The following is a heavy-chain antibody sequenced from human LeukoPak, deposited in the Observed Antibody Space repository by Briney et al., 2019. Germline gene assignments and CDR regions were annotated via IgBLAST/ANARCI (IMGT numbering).Heavy chain of an antibody. D-gene: IGHD3-16*01. V-gene: IGHV3-30*18. CDR2: ISYDGSNK. CDR3: AKVGSRAKQADY. Sequence: GGSLRLSCAASGFTFSSYGMHWVRQAPGKGLEWVAVISYDGSNKYYADSVKGRFTISRDNSKNTLYLQMNSLRAEDTAVYYCAKVGSRAKQADYWGLGTLVTVSS. CDR1: GFTFSSYG. J-gene: IGHJ4*02.